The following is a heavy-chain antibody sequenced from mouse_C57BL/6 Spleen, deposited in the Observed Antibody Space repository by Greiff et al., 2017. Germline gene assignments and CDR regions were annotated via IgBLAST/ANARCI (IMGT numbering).Heavy chain of an antibody. V-gene: IGHV1-47*01. Sequence: VQLQQSGAELVKPGASVKLSCKASGYTFTTYSMEWMKQNPGKSLEWIGYFHPYNSDTNYNAKFKGKATLTVDKSSSTVYLELSRVTSGDSAVYYCARGREAMDYWGQGTSVTVSS. CDR1: GYTFTTYS. CDR2: FHPYNSDT. J-gene: IGHJ4*01. CDR3: ARGREAMDY.